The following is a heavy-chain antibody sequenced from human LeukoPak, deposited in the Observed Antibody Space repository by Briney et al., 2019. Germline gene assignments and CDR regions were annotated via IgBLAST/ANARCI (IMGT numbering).Heavy chain of an antibody. CDR3: ARGPVYGDYPIDY. J-gene: IGHJ4*02. Sequence: SETLSLTCTVSGGSISSSSYYWGWIRQPPGKGLEWIGYIYYSGSTNYNPSLKSRVTISVDTSKNQFSLKLSSVTAADTAVYYCARGPVYGDYPIDYWGQGTLVTVSS. D-gene: IGHD4-17*01. CDR2: IYYSGST. V-gene: IGHV4-61*05. CDR1: GGSISSSSYY.